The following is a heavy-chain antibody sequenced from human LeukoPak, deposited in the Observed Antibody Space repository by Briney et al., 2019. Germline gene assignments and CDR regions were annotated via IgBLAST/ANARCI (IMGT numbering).Heavy chain of an antibody. Sequence: ASVKVSCKASGYTFTGYYMHWVRQAPGQGLEWMGWINPNSGGTNYAQKFQGRVTMTRDTSISTAYMELSGLRSDDTAVYYCARGHCSSTSCYRPADPWGQGTLVTVSS. CDR1: GYTFTGYY. V-gene: IGHV1-2*02. D-gene: IGHD2-2*01. J-gene: IGHJ5*02. CDR3: ARGHCSSTSCYRPADP. CDR2: INPNSGGT.